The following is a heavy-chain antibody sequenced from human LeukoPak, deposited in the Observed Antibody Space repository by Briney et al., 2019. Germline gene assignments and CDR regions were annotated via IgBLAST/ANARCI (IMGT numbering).Heavy chain of an antibody. CDR1: GYTFTDYY. CDR2: VDPEDGET. V-gene: IGHV1-69-2*01. D-gene: IGHD1-14*01. CDR3: AKDEAPLERTGDAFDI. J-gene: IGHJ3*02. Sequence: VATVKISCKASGYTFTDYYMHWVQQAPGKGLEWMGRVDPEDGETIYAEKFQGRVTITADTSTDTAYMELSSLRSEDTAVYYCAKDEAPLERTGDAFDIWGQGTMVTVSS.